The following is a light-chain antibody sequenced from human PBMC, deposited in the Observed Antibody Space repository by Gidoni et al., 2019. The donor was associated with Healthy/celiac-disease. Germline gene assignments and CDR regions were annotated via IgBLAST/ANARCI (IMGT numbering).Light chain of an antibody. CDR2: DVS. V-gene: IGLV2-11*01. Sequence: QSALTQPRSVSGSPGQSVTISCTGTSSDVGGYNYVSWYQQYPGKAPKLMISDVSKRPSGVSDRFSGSKSGNTASLTISGLQAEDEADYYCCSYAGSYTFGVVFGGGTKLTVL. CDR1: SSDVGGYNY. J-gene: IGLJ2*01. CDR3: CSYAGSYTFGVV.